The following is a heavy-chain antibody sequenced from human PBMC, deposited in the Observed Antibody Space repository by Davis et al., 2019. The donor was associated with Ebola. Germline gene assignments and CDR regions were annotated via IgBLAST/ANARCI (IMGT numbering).Heavy chain of an antibody. CDR1: GGSISSSSYY. CDR2: IYYSGST. D-gene: IGHD6-19*01. V-gene: IGHV4-39*01. Sequence: SETLSLTCTVSGGSISSSSYYWGWIRQPPGKGLEWIGSIYYSGSTYYNPSLKSRVTISVDTSKNQFSLKLSSVTAADTAVYYCARPKLAVAGTGGIFDYWGQGTLVTVSS. CDR3: ARPKLAVAGTGGIFDY. J-gene: IGHJ4*02.